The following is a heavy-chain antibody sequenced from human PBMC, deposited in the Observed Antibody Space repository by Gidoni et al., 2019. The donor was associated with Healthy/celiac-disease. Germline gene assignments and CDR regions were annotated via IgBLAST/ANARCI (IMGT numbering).Heavy chain of an antibody. CDR2: MNPNSGNT. CDR3: ARVTNRCSSTSCYTWGY. Sequence: QVQLVQSGAEVKKPGASVKVSCKASGYPFPSYDINWVRQATGQGLEWMGWMNPNSGNTGYAQKFQGRVTMTRNTSISTAYMELSSLRSEDTAVYYCARVTNRCSSTSCYTWGYWGQGTLVTVSS. V-gene: IGHV1-8*01. CDR1: GYPFPSYD. J-gene: IGHJ4*02. D-gene: IGHD2-2*02.